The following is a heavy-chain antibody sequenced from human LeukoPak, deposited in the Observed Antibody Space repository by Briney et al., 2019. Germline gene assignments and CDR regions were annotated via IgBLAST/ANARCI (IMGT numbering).Heavy chain of an antibody. V-gene: IGHV4-59*01. J-gene: IGHJ4*02. Sequence: PSETLSLTCTVSGGSISSYYWSWIRQPPGKGLEWIGYIYYSGSTNYNPSLKSRVTISVDTSKNQFSLKLSSVTAADTAVYYCVRGLGDYGDQFDYWGQGTLVTVSS. CDR3: VRGLGDYGDQFDY. CDR1: GGSISSYY. CDR2: IYYSGST. D-gene: IGHD4-17*01.